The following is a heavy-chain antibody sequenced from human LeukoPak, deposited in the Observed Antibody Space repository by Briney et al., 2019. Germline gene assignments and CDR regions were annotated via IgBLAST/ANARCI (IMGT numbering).Heavy chain of an antibody. V-gene: IGHV3-73*01. CDR2: IRSKADSYAT. Sequence: GGSLKLSCAASGFTFSGSTMHWVRQASGKGLEWVGRIRSKADSYATAYAASVKGRFTISRDDSKNTAFLQMNSLKTGDTAVYYCTRLDWNDEGFDYWGQGTLVTVSS. D-gene: IGHD1-1*01. J-gene: IGHJ4*02. CDR3: TRLDWNDEGFDY. CDR1: GFTFSGST.